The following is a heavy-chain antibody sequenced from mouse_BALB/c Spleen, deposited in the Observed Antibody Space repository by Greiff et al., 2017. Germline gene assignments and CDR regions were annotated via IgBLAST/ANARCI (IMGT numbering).Heavy chain of an antibody. J-gene: IGHJ2*01. Sequence: VKVVESGAELARPGASVKLSCKASGYTFTSYWMQWVKQRPGQGLEWIGAIYPGDGDTRYTQKFTGKATLTADKSSSKAYMQLSSLASEDSAVYYCARGGRRGYFDYWGQGTTLTVSS. CDR3: ARGGRRGYFDY. V-gene: IGHV1-87*01. CDR2: IYPGDGDT. CDR1: GYTFTSYW.